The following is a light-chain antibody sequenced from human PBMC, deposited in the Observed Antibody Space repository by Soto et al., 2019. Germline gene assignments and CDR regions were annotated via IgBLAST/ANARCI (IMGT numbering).Light chain of an antibody. J-gene: IGLJ7*01. V-gene: IGLV7-46*01. Sequence: QAVVTQEPSLTVSPGGTVTLTCGSSTGAVTSGHYPYWFQQKPGQAPRTLIYDTRNKHSWTPARFSGSLLGGKAALTLSGAQPDDEAVYYCLVSLSGARVFGGGTQLTVL. CDR1: TGAVTSGHY. CDR2: DTR. CDR3: LVSLSGARV.